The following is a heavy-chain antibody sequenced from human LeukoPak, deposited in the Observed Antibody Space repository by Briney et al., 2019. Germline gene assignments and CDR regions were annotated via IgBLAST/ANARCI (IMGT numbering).Heavy chain of an antibody. CDR2: IYYSGST. Sequence: SETLSLTCAVSGGSISGYYWSWIRQSPDKGLEWIGYIYYSGSTNYNPSLQSRVTISVDTSKNQFSLKISSLTAADTAVYYCARVAIPYDISPYYDGYMDVWGKGTTVTVSS. V-gene: IGHV4-59*01. CDR1: GGSISGYY. D-gene: IGHD3-22*01. J-gene: IGHJ6*03. CDR3: ARVAIPYDISPYYDGYMDV.